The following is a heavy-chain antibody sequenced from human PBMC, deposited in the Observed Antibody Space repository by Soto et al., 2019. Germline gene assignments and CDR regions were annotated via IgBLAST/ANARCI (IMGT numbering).Heavy chain of an antibody. CDR1: GFSLSTYA. D-gene: IGHD2-21*01. CDR2: TSGSDDRT. V-gene: IGHV3-23*01. J-gene: IGHJ4*02. CDR3: VKPRQGGGIDLVFDY. Sequence: EVQLLESGGGLVQPGGSLRLSCAVSGFSLSTYAMSWVRQAPGKGLEWVSSTSGSDDRTFYVDSVKGRFTISRDNSRKTLYLQLNSLRAEDTALYYCVKPRQGGGIDLVFDYWGQGTLVTVSS.